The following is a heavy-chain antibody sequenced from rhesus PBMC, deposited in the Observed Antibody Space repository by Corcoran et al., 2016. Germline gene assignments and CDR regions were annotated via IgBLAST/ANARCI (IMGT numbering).Heavy chain of an antibody. CDR1: GGSISSSNW. CDR3: AREVDSWNNEDSLDV. CDR2: ISGSGGSP. D-gene: IGHD1-20*01. Sequence: QLQLQESGPGLVKPSETLSLTCAVSGGSISSSNWWSWIRQPPGKGLEGIGRISGSGGSPSYNPSLKSRVTISTDTSKNQFSLKLSSVTAADTAVYYCAREVDSWNNEDSLDVWGRGVLVTVSS. V-gene: IGHV4-57*01. J-gene: IGHJ5-2*02.